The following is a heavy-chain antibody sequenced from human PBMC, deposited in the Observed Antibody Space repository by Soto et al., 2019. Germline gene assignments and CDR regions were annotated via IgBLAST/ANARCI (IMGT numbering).Heavy chain of an antibody. CDR1: GYTFTSYG. J-gene: IGHJ6*02. D-gene: IGHD2-2*01. Sequence: GASVKVSCKASGYTFTSYGISWVRQAPGQGLEWMGGIIPISGTANYAQKFQGGVTITADESTSTAYMELSSLRSEDTAVYYCARSQGSSTSLEIYYYYYYGMDVWGQGTTVTVSS. CDR3: ARSQGSSTSLEIYYYYYYGMDV. CDR2: IIPISGTA. V-gene: IGHV1-69*13.